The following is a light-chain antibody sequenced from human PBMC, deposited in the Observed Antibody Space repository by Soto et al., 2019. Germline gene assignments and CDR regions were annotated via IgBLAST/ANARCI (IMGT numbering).Light chain of an antibody. CDR2: GAS. CDR3: QQYNNWPPIT. Sequence: VMMKQSPATLSVTQGERATLSCRASQTVSRNLAWYQQKPGQAPRLLIYGASTRATGIPARFSGSGSGTEFTLTISSLQSEDFAVYYCQQYNNWPPITFGQGTLLE. J-gene: IGKJ5*01. CDR1: QTVSRN. V-gene: IGKV3-15*01.